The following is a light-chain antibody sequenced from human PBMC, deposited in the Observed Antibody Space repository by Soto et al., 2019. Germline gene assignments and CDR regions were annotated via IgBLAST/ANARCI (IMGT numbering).Light chain of an antibody. J-gene: IGLJ3*02. CDR1: SSDVGAYNY. V-gene: IGLV2-14*01. CDR2: EVT. Sequence: QSVLTQPASVSGSPGQSITISCTGTSSDVGAYNYVSWYQQHSGKAPKLIIYEVTNRPSGVSNRFSASKSGNTASLTIFGLQAEDEADYYCSSYTSSSRWVFGGGTKVTVL. CDR3: SSYTSSSRWV.